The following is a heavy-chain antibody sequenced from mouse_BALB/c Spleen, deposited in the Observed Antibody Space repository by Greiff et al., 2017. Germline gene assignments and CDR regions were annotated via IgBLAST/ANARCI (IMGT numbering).Heavy chain of an antibody. D-gene: IGHD2-2*01. CDR1: GFTFSNYW. CDR2: IRLKSNNYAT. Sequence: EVQRVESGGGLVQPGGSMKLSCVASGFTFSNYWMNWVRQSPEKGLEWVAEIRLKSNNYATHYAESVKGRFTISRDDSKSSVYLQMNNLRAEDTGIYYCTRDGYDEEGFAYWGQGTLVTVSA. J-gene: IGHJ3*01. CDR3: TRDGYDEEGFAY. V-gene: IGHV6-6*02.